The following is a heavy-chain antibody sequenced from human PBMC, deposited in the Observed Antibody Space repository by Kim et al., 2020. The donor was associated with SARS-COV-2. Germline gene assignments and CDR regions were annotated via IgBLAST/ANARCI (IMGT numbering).Heavy chain of an antibody. V-gene: IGHV1-3*01. CDR2: INAGNGNT. CDR1: GYTFTSYA. CDR3: ARSVVVVPAAPPDY. J-gene: IGHJ4*02. D-gene: IGHD2-2*01. Sequence: ASVKVSCKASGYTFTSYAMHWVRQAPGQRLEWMGWINAGNGNTKYSQKFQGRVTITRDTSASTAYMELSSLRSEDTAVYYCARSVVVVPAAPPDYWGQGTLVTVSS.